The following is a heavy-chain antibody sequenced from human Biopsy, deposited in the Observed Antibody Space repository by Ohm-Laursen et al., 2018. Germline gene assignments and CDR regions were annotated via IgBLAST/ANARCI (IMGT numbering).Heavy chain of an antibody. CDR2: INHSGRT. J-gene: IGHJ6*02. V-gene: IGHV4-34*01. D-gene: IGHD3-22*01. CDR1: GESFNGYY. Sequence: SETLSLTCAVYGESFNGYYWSWIRQTPGKGLEWIGEINHSGRTNYNPSLKSQVTISVDMSKNQFSLKVRSVTAADTAVYYCVRGVDYYDPYHYYALDVWGQGTTVTVSS. CDR3: VRGVDYYDPYHYYALDV.